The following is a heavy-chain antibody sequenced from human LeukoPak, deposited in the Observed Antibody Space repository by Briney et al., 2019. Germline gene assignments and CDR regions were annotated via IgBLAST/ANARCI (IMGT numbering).Heavy chain of an antibody. CDR1: GFTFSSYG. CDR3: ARSSKRDCSGGSCYYYYGMDV. J-gene: IGHJ6*02. V-gene: IGHV3-48*02. D-gene: IGHD2-15*01. Sequence: GGSLRLSCAASGFTFSSYGMHWVRQAPGKGLEWVSYISSSSSTIYYADSVKGRFTISRDNAKNSLYLQMNSLRDEDTAVYYCARSSKRDCSGGSCYYYYGMDVWGQGTTVTVSS. CDR2: ISSSSSTI.